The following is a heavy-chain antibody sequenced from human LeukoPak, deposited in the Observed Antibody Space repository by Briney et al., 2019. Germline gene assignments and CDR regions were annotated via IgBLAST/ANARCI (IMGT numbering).Heavy chain of an antibody. J-gene: IGHJ5*02. Sequence: ASVKVSCKASGYTFTSYDTNWVRQATGQGLEWMGWMNPNSGNTGYAQKFQGRVAMTRNTSISTAYMELSSLRSEDTAVYYCARARNWNDGVDWFDPWGQGTLVTVSS. V-gene: IGHV1-8*01. CDR1: GYTFTSYD. D-gene: IGHD1-1*01. CDR3: ARARNWNDGVDWFDP. CDR2: MNPNSGNT.